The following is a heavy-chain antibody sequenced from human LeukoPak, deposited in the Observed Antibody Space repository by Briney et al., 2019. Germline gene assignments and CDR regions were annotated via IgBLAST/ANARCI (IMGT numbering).Heavy chain of an antibody. Sequence: PSETLSLTYVVSGYSISSGYYWGWIRQPPGKGLEWIGSIWHSGTTYYNPSLKSRVTISVDTSNNQLSLKLSSVTAADTAVFYCARLWGSGYYFDSWGQGTLVTVSS. D-gene: IGHD7-27*01. CDR3: ARLWGSGYYFDS. CDR2: IWHSGTT. V-gene: IGHV4-38-2*01. J-gene: IGHJ4*02. CDR1: GYSISSGYY.